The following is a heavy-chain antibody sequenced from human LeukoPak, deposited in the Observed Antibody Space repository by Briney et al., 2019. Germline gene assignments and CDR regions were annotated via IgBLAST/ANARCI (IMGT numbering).Heavy chain of an antibody. CDR2: IYYSGST. Sequence: SETLSLTCSVSGGSISGYYWSWIRQSPGKGLEWIGYIYYSGSTNYNPSLKSRVTISVDTSKNQFSLKLSSVTAADTAVYYCASEVGATFQYAFDIWGQGTMVTVSS. J-gene: IGHJ3*02. CDR1: GGSISGYY. CDR3: ASEVGATFQYAFDI. D-gene: IGHD1-26*01. V-gene: IGHV4-59*08.